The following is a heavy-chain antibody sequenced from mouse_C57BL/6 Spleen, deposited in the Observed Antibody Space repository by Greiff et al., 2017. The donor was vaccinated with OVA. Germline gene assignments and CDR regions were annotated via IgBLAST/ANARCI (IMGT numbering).Heavy chain of an antibody. Sequence: EVQLQQSGPELVKPGASVKISCKASGYTFTDYYMNWVKQSHGKSLEWIGDINPNNGGTSYNQKFKGKATVTVDKSSSTAYMELRSLTSEDSAVYYCAGGLTGTGDYWGQGTTLTVSS. CDR1: GYTFTDYY. J-gene: IGHJ2*01. V-gene: IGHV1-26*01. CDR2: INPNNGGT. CDR3: AGGLTGTGDY. D-gene: IGHD4-1*01.